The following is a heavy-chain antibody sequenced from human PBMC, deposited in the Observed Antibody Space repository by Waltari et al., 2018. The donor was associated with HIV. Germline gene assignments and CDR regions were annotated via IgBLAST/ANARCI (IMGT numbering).Heavy chain of an antibody. Sequence: QVQLVQSGAEVRKPGASVKVSCKVSGYNITELSMHWVRQAPGEGLEWMGGFDPEDGERPYAQKFQGRVTMIEDTSTDTAYMELSSLRSDDTAVYYCATGADTAYWGQGTLVTVSS. CDR3: ATGADTAY. CDR1: GYNITELS. J-gene: IGHJ4*02. D-gene: IGHD5-18*01. V-gene: IGHV1-24*01. CDR2: FDPEDGER.